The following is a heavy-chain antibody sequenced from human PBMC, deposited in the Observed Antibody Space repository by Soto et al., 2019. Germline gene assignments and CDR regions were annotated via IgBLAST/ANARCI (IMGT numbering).Heavy chain of an antibody. V-gene: IGHV4-59*01. J-gene: IGHJ6*03. CDR3: ARESTYRSDSGSGRTDSNYMDV. CDR1: GGSISSYY. Sequence: PSETLSLTCTVSGGSISSYYWIWIRQPPGKGLEWIGYIYYSGSTNYNPSLKSRVTISVDTSKNQFSLKLSSVTAADTAVYYCARESTYRSDSGSGRTDSNYMDVWGKGTTVTVSS. D-gene: IGHD3-10*01. CDR2: IYYSGST.